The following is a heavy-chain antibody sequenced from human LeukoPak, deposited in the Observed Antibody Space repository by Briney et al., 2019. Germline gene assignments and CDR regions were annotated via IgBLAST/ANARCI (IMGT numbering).Heavy chain of an antibody. CDR3: ARDLQDIVVVPAAHFDY. J-gene: IGHJ4*02. D-gene: IGHD2-2*01. Sequence: SETLSLTCAVSGGSISSSNWWSWVRQPPGKGLEWIGEIYHSGSTYYNPSLKSRVTISVDTSKNQFSLKLSSVTAADTAVYYCARDLQDIVVVPAAHFDYWGQGTLVTVSS. V-gene: IGHV4-4*02. CDR1: GGSISSSNW. CDR2: IYHSGST.